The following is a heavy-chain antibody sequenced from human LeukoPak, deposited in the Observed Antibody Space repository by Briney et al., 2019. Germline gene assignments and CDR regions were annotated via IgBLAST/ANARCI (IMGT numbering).Heavy chain of an antibody. CDR2: IYYSGIT. J-gene: IGHJ4*02. D-gene: IGHD5-18*01. CDR1: GGSISTHY. Sequence: SETLSLTCTVSGGSISTHYWSWIRQPPGKGLECIGYIYYSGITNYNPSLKSRVTISIDTPKNQFSLNLSSVTAADTAVYYCARAGYTYDHDYWGQGSLVTVSS. CDR3: ARAGYTYDHDY. V-gene: IGHV4-59*11.